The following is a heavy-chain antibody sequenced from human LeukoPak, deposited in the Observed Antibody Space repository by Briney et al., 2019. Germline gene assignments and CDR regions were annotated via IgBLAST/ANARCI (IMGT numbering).Heavy chain of an antibody. V-gene: IGHV3-20*04. Sequence: GESLRLSCAASGFTVDDYGMSWVRHAPGKGLEWGSGINWNGGSTGYADSVKGRFTISRDNAKNSLYLQMNSLRAEDTALYYCARDGGYSYGIYYYYYMDVWGKGTTVTVSS. CDR3: ARDGGYSYGIYYYYYMDV. CDR1: GFTVDDYG. CDR2: INWNGGST. D-gene: IGHD5-18*01. J-gene: IGHJ6*03.